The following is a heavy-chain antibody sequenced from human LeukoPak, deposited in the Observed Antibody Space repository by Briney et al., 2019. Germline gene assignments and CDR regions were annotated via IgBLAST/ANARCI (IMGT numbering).Heavy chain of an antibody. V-gene: IGHV4-4*07. CDR2: IHTSGST. Sequence: KTSETLSLTCTVSGGSISSYYGSWIRQSAGKGLEWIGRIHTSGSTNYNPSLKSRVTMSVDTSKNQFSLKVSFVSAADTGVYYCARAPEFSSGWLLDCWGQGSLVTVSS. J-gene: IGHJ4*02. CDR3: ARAPEFSSGWLLDC. D-gene: IGHD6-19*01. CDR1: GGSISSYY.